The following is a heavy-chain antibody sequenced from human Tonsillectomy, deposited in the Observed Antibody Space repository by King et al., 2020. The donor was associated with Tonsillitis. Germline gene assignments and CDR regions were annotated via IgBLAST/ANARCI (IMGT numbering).Heavy chain of an antibody. V-gene: IGHV3-30*01. CDR1: GFTLRSYA. CDR3: ARDRSTGIAVVGTIDY. J-gene: IGHJ4*02. Sequence: VQLGESGGGVVQPGRSLRLSCAASGFTLRSYAMPCVRRAPGKGLEGVAVIAYDGRNKYYADSGKGRFTISRDNSKKPLYRQMNSLRAEDTAVYYCARDRSTGIAVVGTIDYWGQGTLVTVSS. CDR2: IAYDGRNK. D-gene: IGHD6-13*01.